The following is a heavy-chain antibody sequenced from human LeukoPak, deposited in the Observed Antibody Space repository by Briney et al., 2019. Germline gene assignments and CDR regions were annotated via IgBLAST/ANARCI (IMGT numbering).Heavy chain of an antibody. CDR2: INPNSGGT. Sequence: GASVKVSCKASGYTFTGYYMHWVRQAPGQGLEWMGWINPNSGGTNYAQKFQGRVTMTRDTSISTAYMELSRLRSDDTAVYYCARAPITMVRGVEIDYWGQGTLVTVSS. CDR3: ARAPITMVRGVEIDY. D-gene: IGHD3-10*01. CDR1: GYTFTGYY. J-gene: IGHJ4*02. V-gene: IGHV1-2*02.